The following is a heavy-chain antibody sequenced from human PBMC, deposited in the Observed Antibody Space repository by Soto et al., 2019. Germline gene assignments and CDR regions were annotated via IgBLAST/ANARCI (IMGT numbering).Heavy chain of an antibody. D-gene: IGHD1-1*01. CDR3: SAAGRPHPIDS. Sequence: EVQLVESGGGLVKPGGSLRLSCAASGFTFINAWMNWVRQAPGKGLEWVGRIKSKTDGGTIYYAAPVKGRFTISRDDSKNTLYLQIIRLKAEDTAVYYWSAAGRPHPIDSWGQGTLVTVSS. CDR2: IKSKTDGGTI. J-gene: IGHJ4*02. V-gene: IGHV3-15*07. CDR1: GFTFINAW.